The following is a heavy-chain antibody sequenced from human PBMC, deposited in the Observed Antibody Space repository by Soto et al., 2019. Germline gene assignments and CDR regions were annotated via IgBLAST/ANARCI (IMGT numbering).Heavy chain of an antibody. D-gene: IGHD2-15*01. Sequence: GESLKISCKTSGYSFISYWVAWVRQLPGKGLEWMGTFYPGDSTSTYSPSFQGQVTISVDKSISTAYLQLSSLKASDTAMYYCARIIGYCRNNDCSWTFGIWGQRKIFTVSS. CDR3: ARIIGYCRNNDCSWTFGI. CDR2: FYPGDSTS. V-gene: IGHV5-51*01. CDR1: GYSFISYW. J-gene: IGHJ3*02.